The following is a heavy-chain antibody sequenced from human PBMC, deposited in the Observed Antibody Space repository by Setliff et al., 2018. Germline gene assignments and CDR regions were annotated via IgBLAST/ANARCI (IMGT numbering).Heavy chain of an antibody. Sequence: SVKVSCKVSGGSFSSSPISWVRQAPGQGLEWMGGIIPIFGTANYAQRFQGRVTITADESTSTAYMELSSLRSEGTAVYYCAGSGGGKALGRERPYYYYMGVWGKGTTVTVS. D-gene: IGHD3-16*01. CDR2: IIPIFGTA. CDR3: AGSGGGKALGRERPYYYYMGV. J-gene: IGHJ6*03. V-gene: IGHV1-69*13. CDR1: GGSFSSSP.